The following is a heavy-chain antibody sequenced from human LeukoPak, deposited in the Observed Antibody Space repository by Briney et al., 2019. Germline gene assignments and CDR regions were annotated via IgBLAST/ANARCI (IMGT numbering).Heavy chain of an antibody. V-gene: IGHV4-28*03. CDR2: IYYSGTI. Sequence: SDTLSLTCAVSGFSISSTYWWGWIRQPPGKGLEWIGYIYYSGTIYYNPSLKSRVTIPVDTSKNQFSLKLSSVTAADTAVYYCARERARRGYYYYMDVWGKGTTVTVSS. D-gene: IGHD3-10*01. CDR3: ARERARRGYYYYMDV. J-gene: IGHJ6*03. CDR1: GFSISSTYW.